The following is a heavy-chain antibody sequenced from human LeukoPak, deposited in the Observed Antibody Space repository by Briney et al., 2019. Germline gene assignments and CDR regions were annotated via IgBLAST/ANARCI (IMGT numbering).Heavy chain of an antibody. Sequence: EASVKVSCKASGYTFTSYGISWVRQAPGQGLEWMGWISAYNGNTNYAQKLQGRVTMTTDTSTSTAYMELRSLRSDDTAVYYCARVRPSSGWSLGPLDSADFQHWGQGTLVTVSS. CDR1: GYTFTSYG. D-gene: IGHD6-19*01. CDR3: ARVRPSSGWSLGPLDSADFQH. V-gene: IGHV1-18*01. J-gene: IGHJ1*01. CDR2: ISAYNGNT.